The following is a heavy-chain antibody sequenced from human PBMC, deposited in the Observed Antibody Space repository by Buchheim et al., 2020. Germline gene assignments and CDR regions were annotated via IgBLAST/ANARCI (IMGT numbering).Heavy chain of an antibody. CDR3: ARGFIAAEGYGMDV. V-gene: IGHV4-59*01. Sequence: QVQLQESGPGLVKPSETLSLTCTVSGGSISSYYWSWIRQPPGKGLEWIGYIYYSGSTNYNPSLKSRVTISVDTSKNQFSLKLSSVTAADTAVYYCARGFIAAEGYGMDVWGQGTT. CDR2: IYYSGST. J-gene: IGHJ6*02. CDR1: GGSISSYY. D-gene: IGHD6-6*01.